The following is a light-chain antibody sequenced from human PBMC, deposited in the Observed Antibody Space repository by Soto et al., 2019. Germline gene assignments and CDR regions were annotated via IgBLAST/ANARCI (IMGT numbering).Light chain of an antibody. CDR3: QQYNSYWT. CDR1: QSISSW. CDR2: DSS. J-gene: IGKJ1*01. Sequence: DIRMTQSPSTLSAYVGDRVTITCRASQSISSWLAWYQQKPVKAPKLLIYDSSSLESGVPSRFSGSGSGTEFTLTISSLQPEDFATYYCQQYNSYWTFGQGTKVEIQ. V-gene: IGKV1-5*01.